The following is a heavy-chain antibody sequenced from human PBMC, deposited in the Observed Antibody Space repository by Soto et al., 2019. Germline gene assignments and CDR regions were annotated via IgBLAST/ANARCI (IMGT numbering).Heavy chain of an antibody. CDR1: GFTFSSYG. D-gene: IGHD3-3*01. Sequence: GGSLRLSCAASGFTFSSYGMHWVRQAPGKGLEWVAVISYDGSNKYYADSVKGRFTISRDNSKNTLYLQMNSLRAEDTAVYYCAKDEGERITIFGVVIGYWGQGTLVTVSS. J-gene: IGHJ4*02. CDR3: AKDEGERITIFGVVIGY. CDR2: ISYDGSNK. V-gene: IGHV3-30*18.